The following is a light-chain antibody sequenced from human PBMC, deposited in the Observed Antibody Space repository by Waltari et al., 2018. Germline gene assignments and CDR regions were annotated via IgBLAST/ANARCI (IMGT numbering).Light chain of an antibody. CDR3: QQYDNLPSYT. J-gene: IGKJ2*01. V-gene: IGKV1-33*01. CDR2: DAS. Sequence: DIQMTQSPSSLSASVGDRVTLTCQASQDISNYLNWYQQKPGKAPKLLIYDASNLETGVPSRFSGSGSGTDFTFPISSLQPEDIATYYCQQYDNLPSYTFGQGTKLQIK. CDR1: QDISNY.